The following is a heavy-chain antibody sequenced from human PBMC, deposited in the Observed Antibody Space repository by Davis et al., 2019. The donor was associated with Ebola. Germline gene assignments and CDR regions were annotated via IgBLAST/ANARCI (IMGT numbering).Heavy chain of an antibody. J-gene: IGHJ4*02. D-gene: IGHD6-6*01. CDR1: GFTFSSYA. CDR3: ASVGSSSPDY. V-gene: IGHV3-23*01. CDR2: ISGSGGST. Sequence: GESLKISCAASGFTFSSYAMSWVRQAPGKGLEWVSAISGSGGSTYYADSVKGRFTISRDNSKNTLYLQMNSLRAEDTAVYYCASVGSSSPDYWGQGTLVTVSS.